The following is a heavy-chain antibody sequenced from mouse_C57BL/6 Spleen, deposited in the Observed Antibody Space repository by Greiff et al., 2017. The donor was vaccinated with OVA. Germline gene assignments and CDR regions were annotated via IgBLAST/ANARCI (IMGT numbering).Heavy chain of an antibody. CDR3: ARGHYSNLRWYFDV. CDR2: IDPSDSET. Sequence: VQLQQPGAELVRPGSSVKLSCKASGYTFTSYWMHWVKQRPIQGLEWIGNIDPSDSETHYNQKFKDKATLTVDKSSSTAYMQLSSLTSEDSAVYYCARGHYSNLRWYFDVWGTGTTVTVSS. D-gene: IGHD2-5*01. CDR1: GYTFTSYW. V-gene: IGHV1-52*01. J-gene: IGHJ1*03.